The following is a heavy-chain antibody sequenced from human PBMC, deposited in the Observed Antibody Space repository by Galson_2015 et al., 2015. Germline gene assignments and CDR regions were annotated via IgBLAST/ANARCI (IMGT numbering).Heavy chain of an antibody. J-gene: IGHJ5*02. D-gene: IGHD2-15*01. CDR3: ARAVGYCSGGSCYWFDP. CDR1: GYTFTSYG. V-gene: IGHV1-18*01. Sequence: SVKVSCKASGYTFTSYGISWVRQAPGQGLEWMGWISAYNGNTNYAQKLQGRVTMTTDTSTSKAYMELRSLRSVDTAVYYCARAVGYCSGGSCYWFDPWGQGTLVTVSS. CDR2: ISAYNGNT.